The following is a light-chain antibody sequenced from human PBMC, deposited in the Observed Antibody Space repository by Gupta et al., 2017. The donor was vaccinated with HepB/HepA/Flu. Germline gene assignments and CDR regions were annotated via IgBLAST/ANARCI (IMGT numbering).Light chain of an antibody. Sequence: QSVLTQPPSVSPAPGPKVTISFSGSSSNIGNNYISWYQQLPGTAPKLLIYDNDKRPSGIPDRFSGSKSGTSATLGITGLQTGDEADYYCGTWDGSLSIHVFGPGTKVTVL. CDR3: GTWDGSLSIHV. J-gene: IGLJ1*01. V-gene: IGLV1-51*01. CDR2: DND. CDR1: SSNIGNNY.